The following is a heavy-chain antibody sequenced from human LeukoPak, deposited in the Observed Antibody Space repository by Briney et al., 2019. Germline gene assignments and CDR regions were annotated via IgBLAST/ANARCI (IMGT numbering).Heavy chain of an antibody. CDR3: AREVRGYSYGYAYSYMDV. CDR2: IYTSGST. D-gene: IGHD5-18*01. Sequence: SETLSLTCTVSGGSISSGSYYWSWIRQPAGKGLEWIGRIYTSGSTNYNPSLKSRVTISVDTSKNQFSLKLSSVTAADTAVYYCAREVRGYSYGYAYSYMDVWGKGTTVTISS. CDR1: GGSISSGSYY. J-gene: IGHJ6*03. V-gene: IGHV4-61*02.